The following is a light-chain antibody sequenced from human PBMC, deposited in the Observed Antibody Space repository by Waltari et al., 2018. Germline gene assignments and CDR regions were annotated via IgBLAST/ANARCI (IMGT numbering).Light chain of an antibody. CDR3: QSYDSSLSGVV. Sequence: QSVLTQPPSVSGAPGQRVTISCTGSSSNIGAGYDVHSYQQLPGTAPKLLIYGTSNRPSGVPDRFSGSKSGTSASLAITGLQAEDEADYYCQSYDSSLSGVVFGGGTKLTVL. CDR1: SSNIGAGYD. V-gene: IGLV1-40*01. J-gene: IGLJ2*01. CDR2: GTS.